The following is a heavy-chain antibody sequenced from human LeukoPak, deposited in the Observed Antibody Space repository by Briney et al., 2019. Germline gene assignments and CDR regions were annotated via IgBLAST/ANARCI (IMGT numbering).Heavy chain of an antibody. Sequence: GESLKISCKGSGYSFTSYWIGWVRQVPGKGLGWMGIIYPGDSDTRYSPSFQGQVTISADKSISTAYLQWSSLKASDTAMYYCARRSGYEGNWFDPWGQGTLVTVSS. V-gene: IGHV5-51*01. CDR1: GYSFTSYW. D-gene: IGHD5-12*01. CDR3: ARRSGYEGNWFDP. J-gene: IGHJ5*02. CDR2: IYPGDSDT.